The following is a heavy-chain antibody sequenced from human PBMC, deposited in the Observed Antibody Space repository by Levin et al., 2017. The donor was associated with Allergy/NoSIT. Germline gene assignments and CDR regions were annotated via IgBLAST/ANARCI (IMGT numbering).Heavy chain of an antibody. J-gene: IGHJ5*01. CDR3: ARDQFLHGSASGGWLDS. Sequence: LSLTCAASGFTVSSTYMNWVRQAPGKGLEWVSVIYSDGRTFYADSVKGRVTIPRDNSKNTLYLQMNSLGVEDTAVYYCARDQFLHGSASGGWLDSWGQGTLVTVSS. D-gene: IGHD3-10*01. CDR2: IYSDGRT. CDR1: GFTVSSTY. V-gene: IGHV3-53*01.